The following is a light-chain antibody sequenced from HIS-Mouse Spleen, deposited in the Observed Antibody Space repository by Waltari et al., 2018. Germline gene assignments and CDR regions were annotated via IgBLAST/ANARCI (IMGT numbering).Light chain of an antibody. CDR1: NIGSKS. CDR2: DDS. V-gene: IGLV3-21*02. J-gene: IGLJ1*01. Sequence: SYVLPQPPSVSVAPGQTARITCGGTNIGSKSVPWYQQKPGQAPVLVVYDDSDRPSGIPERFSGSNSGNTATLTISRVEAGDEADYYCQVWDSSSDRVFGTGTKVTVL. CDR3: QVWDSSSDRV.